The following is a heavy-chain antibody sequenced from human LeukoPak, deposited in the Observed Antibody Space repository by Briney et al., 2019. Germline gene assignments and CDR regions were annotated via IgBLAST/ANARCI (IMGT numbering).Heavy chain of an antibody. CDR1: GYSFTSYW. Sequence: GESLKISCKGSGYSFTSYWIGWVRQMPGKGLEWMGIIYPGDSDTRYSPSFQGQVTISADKSISTAYLQWSSLKASDTAMYYCARSLAAAGKSDAFDIWGQGTKVTVSS. V-gene: IGHV5-51*01. J-gene: IGHJ3*02. CDR2: IYPGDSDT. D-gene: IGHD6-13*01. CDR3: ARSLAAAGKSDAFDI.